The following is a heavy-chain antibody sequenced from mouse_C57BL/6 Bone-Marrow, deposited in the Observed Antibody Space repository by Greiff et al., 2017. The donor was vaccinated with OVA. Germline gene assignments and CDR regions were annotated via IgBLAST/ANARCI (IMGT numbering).Heavy chain of an antibody. CDR1: GFTIKDDY. J-gene: IGHJ4*01. CDR2: IDPENCDT. Sequence: EVQLQQSGAELVRPGASVKLSCTASGFTIKDDYMHWVKQRPEQGLEWIGWIDPENCDTEYASKFQGKATITADTSSNAAYLQLSSLTSEDTAVYYCATWRFYSLYAMDYWGQGTSVTVSS. D-gene: IGHD2-3*01. V-gene: IGHV14-4*01. CDR3: ATWRFYSLYAMDY.